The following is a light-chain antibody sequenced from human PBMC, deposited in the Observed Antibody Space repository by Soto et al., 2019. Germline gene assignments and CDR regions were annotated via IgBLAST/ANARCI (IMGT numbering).Light chain of an antibody. CDR2: GAS. Sequence: IMMTQSPATLSVSLGERATLSCRASQSVSSSYLAWYQQKPGQAPRLLIYGASSRATGIPDRFSGSGSGTDFTLTISRLEPEDFAVYYCQQYGSSLYTFGQGTKVDIK. J-gene: IGKJ2*01. CDR3: QQYGSSLYT. CDR1: QSVSSSY. V-gene: IGKV3-20*01.